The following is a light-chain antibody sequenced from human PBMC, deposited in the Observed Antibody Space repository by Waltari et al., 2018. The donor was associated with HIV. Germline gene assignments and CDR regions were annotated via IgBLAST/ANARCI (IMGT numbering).Light chain of an antibody. CDR1: QGIAND. Sequence: AIQMTQSPSSLSASVGDRVTLSCRASQGIANDLSWYQHKPGKAPRLLIYGSSTLQSGVSSRFSGGGSDTHFTLTISGLQPEDFATYYCLQDYIFPYTFGQGTTLEI. V-gene: IGKV1-6*01. CDR3: LQDYIFPYT. J-gene: IGKJ2*01. CDR2: GSS.